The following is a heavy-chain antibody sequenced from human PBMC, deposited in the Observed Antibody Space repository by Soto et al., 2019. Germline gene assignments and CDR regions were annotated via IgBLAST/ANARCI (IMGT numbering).Heavy chain of an antibody. CDR1: GGSISSYY. V-gene: IGHV4-59*08. CDR3: ASSVRAYRNVYYFDY. D-gene: IGHD5-18*01. J-gene: IGHJ4*02. Sequence: SETLSLTCTVSGGSISSYYWSWIRQPPGKGLEWIGYIYYSGSTNYNPSLKSRVTISVDTSKNQFSLKLSSVTAADTAVYYCASSVRAYRNVYYFDYWGQGTLVTVSS. CDR2: IYYSGST.